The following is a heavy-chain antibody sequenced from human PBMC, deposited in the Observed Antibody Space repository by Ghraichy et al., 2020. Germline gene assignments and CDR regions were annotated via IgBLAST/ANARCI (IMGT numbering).Heavy chain of an antibody. V-gene: IGHV3-23*01. CDR1: GFTFKNYA. Sequence: GGSLRLSCEASGFTFKNYAMTWVRQAPGKGLEWVSSISGGATSTHYVDSVKGRFTISRDNSKNTLYLQMNSLRAEDSAVYYCAKDPGTIIVVEAPPIGGWGQGTLVTVSS. CDR2: ISGGATST. D-gene: IGHD2-2*01. J-gene: IGHJ4*02. CDR3: AKDPGTIIVVEAPPIGG.